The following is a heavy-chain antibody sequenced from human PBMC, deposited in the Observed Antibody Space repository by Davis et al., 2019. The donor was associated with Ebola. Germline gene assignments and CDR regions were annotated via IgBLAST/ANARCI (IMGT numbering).Heavy chain of an antibody. J-gene: IGHJ4*02. CDR1: GFTFSTSW. CDR3: GRLTGTSGFRMVDY. D-gene: IGHD1-14*01. Sequence: PGGSLRLSCEASGFTFSTSWMTWVRQAPGKGLEWVANLKYDESEKDSVASVKGRFTVSRDNAKSSLYLQMNSLRVEDTAVYYCGRLTGTSGFRMVDYWGQGTVVTVSS. CDR2: LKYDESEK. V-gene: IGHV3-7*01.